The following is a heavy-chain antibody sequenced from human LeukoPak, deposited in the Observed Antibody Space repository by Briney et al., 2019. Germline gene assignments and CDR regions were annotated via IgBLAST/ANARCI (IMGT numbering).Heavy chain of an antibody. CDR2: IDWDDDK. V-gene: IGHV2-70*04. CDR1: GFSLSTSGMR. Sequence: SGPALVKPTQTRALTCTFSGFSLSTSGMRVSWIRQPPGKALEWLARIDWDDDKFYSTSLKTRLTISKDTSKNEVVLTMTNMDPVDTATYYCARTSLGAFDYWGQGTLVTVSS. CDR3: ARTSLGAFDY. D-gene: IGHD1-26*01. J-gene: IGHJ4*02.